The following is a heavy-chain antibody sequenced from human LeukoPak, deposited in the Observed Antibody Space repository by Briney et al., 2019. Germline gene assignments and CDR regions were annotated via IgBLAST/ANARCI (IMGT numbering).Heavy chain of an antibody. Sequence: GASVKVSCKASGHTFTGYYMHWVRQAPGQGLEWMGWINPNSGATNYAQKFQGRVTMTRDTSISTAYMELSRLRSDDTAVYYCARDRRGAYGDYATSYWGQGTLVTVSS. CDR3: ARDRRGAYGDYATSY. D-gene: IGHD4-17*01. V-gene: IGHV1-2*02. CDR2: INPNSGAT. CDR1: GHTFTGYY. J-gene: IGHJ4*02.